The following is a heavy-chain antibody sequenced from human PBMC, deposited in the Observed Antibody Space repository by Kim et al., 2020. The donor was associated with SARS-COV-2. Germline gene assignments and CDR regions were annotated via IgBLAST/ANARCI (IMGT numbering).Heavy chain of an antibody. CDR3: AKVGPIVATPQRIAVAGTVDY. CDR1: GFTFSSYA. V-gene: IGHV3-23*01. D-gene: IGHD6-19*01. CDR2: ISGSGGST. J-gene: IGHJ4*02. Sequence: GGSLRLSCAASGFTFSSYAMSWVRQAPGKGLEWVSAISGSGGSTYYADSVKGRFTISRDNSKNTLYLQMNSLRAEDTAVYYCAKVGPIVATPQRIAVAGTVDYWGQGTLVTVSS.